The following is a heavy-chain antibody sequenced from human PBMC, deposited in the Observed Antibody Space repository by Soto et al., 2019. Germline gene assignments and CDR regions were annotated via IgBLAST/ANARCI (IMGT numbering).Heavy chain of an antibody. CDR1: GGSISSGGYY. V-gene: IGHV4-31*03. CDR3: ARGFYVDTAMVDDY. J-gene: IGHJ4*02. Sequence: PSETLSLTCTVSGGSISSGGYYWSWIRQHPGKGLEWIGYIYYSGSTYYNPSLKSRVTISVDTSKNQFSLKLSSVTAADTAVYYCARGFYVDTAMVDDYWGQGTLVTVSS. D-gene: IGHD5-18*01. CDR2: IYYSGST.